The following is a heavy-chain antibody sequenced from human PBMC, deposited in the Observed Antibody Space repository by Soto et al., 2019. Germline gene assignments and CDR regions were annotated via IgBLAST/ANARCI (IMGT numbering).Heavy chain of an antibody. D-gene: IGHD5-12*01. CDR2: ISAYNGNT. CDR3: AHLRAGRLYYFDY. J-gene: IGHJ4*02. CDR1: GYTFTSYG. V-gene: IGHV1-18*01. Sequence: ASVKVSYKASGYTFTSYGISWVRQAPGQGLEWMGWISAYNGNTNYAQKLQGRVTMTTDTSTNTAYMELSSLRSDDTAVYYCAHLRAGRLYYFDYWGQGTLVTVSS.